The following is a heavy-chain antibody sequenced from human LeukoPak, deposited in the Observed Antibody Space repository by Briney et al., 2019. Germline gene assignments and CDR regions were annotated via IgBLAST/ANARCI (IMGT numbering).Heavy chain of an antibody. J-gene: IGHJ4*02. CDR2: ISGSGT. CDR1: GFTFRSYA. Sequence: GGSLRLSCATSGFTFRSYAMIWVRQAPERGLQWVSGISGSGTYYADFAKGRFTISRDNSKNTLYLQMNSLRAEDTATYYCAKGPSSSWFKSPFDYWGQGTLVTVSS. V-gene: IGHV3-23*01. CDR3: AKGPSSSWFKSPFDY. D-gene: IGHD6-13*01.